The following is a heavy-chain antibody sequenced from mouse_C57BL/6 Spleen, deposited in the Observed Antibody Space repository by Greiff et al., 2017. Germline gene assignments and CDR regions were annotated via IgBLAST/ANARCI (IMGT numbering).Heavy chain of an antibody. D-gene: IGHD3-2*02. Sequence: QVQLKQSGAELARPGASVKMSCKASGYTFTSYTMHWVKQRPGQGLEWIGYINPSSGYTKYNQKFKDKATLTADKSSSTAYMQLSSLTSEDSAVYYCAKTAQATFAYWGQGTLVTVSA. CDR1: GYTFTSYT. CDR3: AKTAQATFAY. CDR2: INPSSGYT. V-gene: IGHV1-4*01. J-gene: IGHJ3*01.